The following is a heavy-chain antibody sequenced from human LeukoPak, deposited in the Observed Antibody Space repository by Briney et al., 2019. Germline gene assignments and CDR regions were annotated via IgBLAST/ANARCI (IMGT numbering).Heavy chain of an antibody. J-gene: IGHJ4*02. D-gene: IGHD3-3*01. CDR1: GGSFSGYY. Sequence: PSETLSLTCAVYGGSFSGYYWSWIRQPPGKGLEWIGEINHSGSTNYNPSLKSRVTISVDTSKNQFSLKLSSVTAADTAVYYCAREPYPLYDFWSGYFDYWGQGTLVTVSS. V-gene: IGHV4-34*01. CDR3: AREPYPLYDFWSGYFDY. CDR2: INHSGST.